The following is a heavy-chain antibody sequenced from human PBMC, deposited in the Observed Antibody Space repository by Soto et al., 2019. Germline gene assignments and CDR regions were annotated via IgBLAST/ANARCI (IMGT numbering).Heavy chain of an antibody. Sequence: QVQLVQSGAEVKKPGASVKVSCKASGYTFTSYGISWVRQAPGQGLEWMGWISAYNGNTNYAQKLQGRVTMTTDTTTSTAYMELRSMRSDDTAVYYCARGPPYCSGGSCYSDGYFDYWGQGTLVTVSS. D-gene: IGHD2-15*01. V-gene: IGHV1-18*01. CDR1: GYTFTSYG. CDR2: ISAYNGNT. CDR3: ARGPPYCSGGSCYSDGYFDY. J-gene: IGHJ4*02.